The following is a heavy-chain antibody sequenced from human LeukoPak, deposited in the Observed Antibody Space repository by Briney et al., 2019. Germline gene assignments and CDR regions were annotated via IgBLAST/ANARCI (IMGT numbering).Heavy chain of an antibody. Sequence: GGSLRLSCEASGFTFINYAMTWVRQGPGKGLEGVSVIDSSGGGIHYADAVKGRFIVSRDNSKNTVFLQINSLRAEDTAVYYCAKYRVSAPPPRDFDYWGQGTLVTVSS. V-gene: IGHV3-23*01. D-gene: IGHD6-6*01. CDR2: IDSSGGGI. CDR3: AKYRVSAPPPRDFDY. J-gene: IGHJ4*02. CDR1: GFTFINYA.